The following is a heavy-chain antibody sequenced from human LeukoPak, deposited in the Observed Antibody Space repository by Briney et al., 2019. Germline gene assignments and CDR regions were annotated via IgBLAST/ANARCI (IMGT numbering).Heavy chain of an antibody. J-gene: IGHJ4*02. D-gene: IGHD2-2*01. CDR3: TRTRGCSSTSCYADY. CDR1: GFTFSNYA. V-gene: IGHV3-23*01. CDR2: ISGSGDST. Sequence: GGSLRLSCAASGFTFSNYAMTWVRQAPVKGLEWVSGISGSGDSTYCADSVKGRFNISRDNSKNTLYLQMNSLRAEDTALYYCTRTRGCSSTSCYADYWGQGTLVTVSS.